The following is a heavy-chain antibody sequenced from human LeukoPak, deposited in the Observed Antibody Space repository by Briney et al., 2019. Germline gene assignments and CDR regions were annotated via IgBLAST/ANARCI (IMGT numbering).Heavy chain of an antibody. CDR1: GYDFKNYG. CDR3: ARYKDRYSSPSNFEF. D-gene: IGHD6-6*01. CDR2: ISGFSGDT. Sequence: AASVNVSCKASGYDFKNYGIMWVRQAPGQGLEWMGCISGFSGDTKFGPKFQGRVTLTADTSTATAYMEVRSLRSDDTATYYCARYKDRYSSPSNFEFWGQGTQVTVSS. V-gene: IGHV1-18*01. J-gene: IGHJ4*02.